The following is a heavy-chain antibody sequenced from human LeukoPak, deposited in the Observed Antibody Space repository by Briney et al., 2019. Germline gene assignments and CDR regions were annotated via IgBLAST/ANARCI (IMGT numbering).Heavy chain of an antibody. V-gene: IGHV3-48*04. Sequence: GGSLRLSCAAPGFTFSNYSMNWVRQAPGKGLEWVSYINNSSSTIQYADSVKGRFTISRDNAKKSLYLQMNSLRAEDTAVYYCASTAFDVWGQGTMVTVSS. J-gene: IGHJ3*01. CDR2: INNSSSTI. CDR1: GFTFSNYS. CDR3: ASTAFDV.